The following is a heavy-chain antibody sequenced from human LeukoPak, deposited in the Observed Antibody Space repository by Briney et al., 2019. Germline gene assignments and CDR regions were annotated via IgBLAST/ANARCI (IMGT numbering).Heavy chain of an antibody. CDR1: GYTFTSYG. D-gene: IGHD3-9*01. CDR3: ARGGYYDILTGYGDAFDI. CDR2: ISAYNGNT. Sequence: ASVKVSCKASGYTFTSYGISWVRQAPGQGLEWMGWISAYNGNTNYAQKLQGRVTMTTDTSTSTAYMELRSPRSDDTAVCYCARGGYYDILTGYGDAFDIWGQGTMVTVSS. V-gene: IGHV1-18*01. J-gene: IGHJ3*02.